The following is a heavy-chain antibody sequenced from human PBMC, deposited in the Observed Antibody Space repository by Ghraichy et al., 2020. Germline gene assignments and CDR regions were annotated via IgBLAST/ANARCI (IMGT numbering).Heavy chain of an antibody. V-gene: IGHV3-7*01. CDR1: GFTFSMYW. CDR2: IKKNGSAK. D-gene: IGHD3-3*01. Sequence: GGSLRLSCAASGFTFSMYWMSWVRQAPGKGLEWVANIKKNGSAKHYVDSVKGRFTISRDNSKNSLYLQMNSLRDEETAVYYCARDTSWTSDFRLDSWGQGTLVPVSA. J-gene: IGHJ4*02. CDR3: ARDTSWTSDFRLDS.